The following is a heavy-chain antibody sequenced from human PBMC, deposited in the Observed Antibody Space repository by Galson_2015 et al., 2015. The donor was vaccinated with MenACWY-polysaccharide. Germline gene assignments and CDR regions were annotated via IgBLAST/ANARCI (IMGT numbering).Heavy chain of an antibody. CDR1: GFTFSDYY. D-gene: IGHD3-10*01. Sequence: SLRLSCAASGFTFSDYYMHWIRQAPGKGLEWVSYISSSGTTIYYADSVKGRFIISRDNAKNSLHLQMNSLRAEDTAVYYCARDPRGVRSSYFDYWGQGILVTVSS. J-gene: IGHJ4*02. V-gene: IGHV3-11*01. CDR2: ISSSGTTI. CDR3: ARDPRGVRSSYFDY.